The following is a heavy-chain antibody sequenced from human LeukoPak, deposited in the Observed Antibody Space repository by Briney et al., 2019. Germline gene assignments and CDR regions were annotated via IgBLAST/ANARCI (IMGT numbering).Heavy chain of an antibody. CDR1: GGSISSYY. CDR3: ARGSDTALPIGTVVTYFDY. Sequence: SETLSLTCTVSGGSISSYYWSWIRHPAGKGLEWIGRIYTSGSTNYDPSLKSRVTMSVDTSKNQFSLKLSSVTAADTAVYYCARGSDTALPIGTVVTYFDYWGQGTLVTVSS. J-gene: IGHJ4*02. V-gene: IGHV4-4*07. CDR2: IYTSGST. D-gene: IGHD4-23*01.